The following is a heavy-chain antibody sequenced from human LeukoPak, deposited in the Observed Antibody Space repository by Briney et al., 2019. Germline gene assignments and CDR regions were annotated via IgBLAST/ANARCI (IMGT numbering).Heavy chain of an antibody. CDR1: GGSISSSNYY. D-gene: IGHD6-6*01. J-gene: IGHJ4*02. Sequence: PSETLSLTCTVSGGSISSSNYYWAWIRQPPGKGLEWIESIYYSGSTYYNPSLKSRVTISVDTSENQFSLKLTSVTAADTAVYFCSSEYSGSSKRGWGQGTLVTVSS. V-gene: IGHV4-39*01. CDR3: SSEYSGSSKRG. CDR2: IYYSGST.